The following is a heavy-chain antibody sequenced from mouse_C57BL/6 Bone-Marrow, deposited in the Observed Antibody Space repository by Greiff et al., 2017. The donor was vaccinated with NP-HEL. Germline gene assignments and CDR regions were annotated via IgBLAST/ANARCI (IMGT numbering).Heavy chain of an antibody. V-gene: IGHV1-82*01. CDR2: IYPGDGDT. Sequence: VQLQQSGPELVKPGASVKISCKASGYAFSSSWMNWVKQRPGKGLEWIGRIYPGDGDTNYHGKFKGKATLTADKSSSTAYMQLSSLTSEYSAVYFGASSRYYCGSRGYFDYGGQGTTLTVSA. J-gene: IGHJ2*01. D-gene: IGHD1-1*01. CDR3: ASSRYYCGSRGYFDY. CDR1: GYAFSSSW.